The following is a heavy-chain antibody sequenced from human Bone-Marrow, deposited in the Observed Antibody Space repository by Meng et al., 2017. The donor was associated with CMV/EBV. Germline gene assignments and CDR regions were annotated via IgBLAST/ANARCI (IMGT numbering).Heavy chain of an antibody. CDR1: GYTFTGYY. D-gene: IGHD6-13*01. CDR2: INPNSGGT. Sequence: ASVKVSCKASGYTFTGYYMHWVRQAPGQGLEWMGWINPNSGGTNYAQKFQGRVTMTRDTSISTAYMELSRLRADDTDVYDCARVWQQLARYNWFDSWGQGTLVTVSS. J-gene: IGHJ5*01. V-gene: IGHV1-2*02. CDR3: ARVWQQLARYNWFDS.